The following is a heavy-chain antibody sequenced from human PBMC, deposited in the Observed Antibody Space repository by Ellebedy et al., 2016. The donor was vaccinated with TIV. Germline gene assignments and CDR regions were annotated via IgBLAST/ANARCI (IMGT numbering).Heavy chain of an antibody. Sequence: CSWNRQPPGKGLEWIGEINHSGSTNYNPSLKSRVTISVDTSKNQFSLNLSSVTAADTAVYYCARRKDYADYEGVYNFDYWGQGTLVTVSS. CDR2: INHSGST. J-gene: IGHJ4*02. V-gene: IGHV4-34*01. CDR3: ARRKDYADYEGVYNFDY. D-gene: IGHD4-17*01.